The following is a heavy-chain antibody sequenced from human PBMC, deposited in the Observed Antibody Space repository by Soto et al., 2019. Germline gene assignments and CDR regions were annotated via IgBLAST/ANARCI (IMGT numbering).Heavy chain of an antibody. CDR3: ARGGAMGVDY. Sequence: PGGSLRLSCTASGFTFNNKWMHWVRQAPGKGLVWLSRIDCAAATTNYADSVKGRFTISRDNAKNIVFLHVNGLTDEDTDVYYCARGGAMGVDYWGQGTLVTVSS. D-gene: IGHD1-26*01. CDR2: IDCAAATT. J-gene: IGHJ4*02. V-gene: IGHV3-74*01. CDR1: GFTFNNKW.